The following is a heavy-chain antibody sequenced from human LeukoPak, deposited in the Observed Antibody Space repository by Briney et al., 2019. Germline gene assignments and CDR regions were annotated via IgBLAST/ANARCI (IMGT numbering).Heavy chain of an antibody. D-gene: IGHD6-13*01. V-gene: IGHV3-30*18. CDR2: ISYDGSKK. J-gene: IGHJ4*02. CDR3: VKDRSGAAAGIRLDS. Sequence: GKSLRLSCAASGFTFSYFGMHWVRQAPGKGLEGVAVISYDGSKKYYAESVKGRFTISRDNSKSTLYLQINRLRADDKALYYCVKDRSGAAAGIRLDSWGQGTLVTVSS. CDR1: GFTFSYFG.